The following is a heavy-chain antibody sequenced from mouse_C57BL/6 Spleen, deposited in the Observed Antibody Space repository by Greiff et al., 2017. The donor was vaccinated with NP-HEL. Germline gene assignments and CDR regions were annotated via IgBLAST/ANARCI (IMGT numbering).Heavy chain of an antibody. J-gene: IGHJ1*03. V-gene: IGHV1-52*01. D-gene: IGHD1-1*01. CDR1: GYTFTSYW. Sequence: QVHVKQPGAELVRPGSSVKLSCKASGYTFTSYWMHWVKQRPIQGLEWIGNIDPSDSETHYNQKFKDKATLTVDKSSSTAYMQLSSLTSEDSAVYYCARSFITTAQGYFDVWGTGTTVTVSS. CDR2: IDPSDSET. CDR3: ARSFITTAQGYFDV.